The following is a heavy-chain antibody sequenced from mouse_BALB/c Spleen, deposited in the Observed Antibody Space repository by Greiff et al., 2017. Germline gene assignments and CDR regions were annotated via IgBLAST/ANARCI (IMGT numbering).Heavy chain of an antibody. CDR1: GFTFSSYA. Sequence: VQLQQSGGGLVQPGGSLKLSCAASGFTFSSYAMSWVRQSPEKRLEWVAEISSGGSYTYYPDTVTGRFTISRDNDKNTLYLEMSSLRSEDTAMYYCARALGKRRNFDYWGQGTTLTVSS. V-gene: IGHV5-9-4*01. J-gene: IGHJ2*01. CDR3: ARALGKRRNFDY. CDR2: ISSGGSYT. D-gene: IGHD2-1*01.